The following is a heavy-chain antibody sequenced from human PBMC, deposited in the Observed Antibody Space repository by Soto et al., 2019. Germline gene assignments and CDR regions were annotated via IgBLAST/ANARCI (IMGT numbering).Heavy chain of an antibody. CDR1: GFTFSSYA. CDR3: AKFLTGYYDAFDI. V-gene: IGHV3-23*01. D-gene: IGHD3-9*01. Sequence: HPGGSLRLSCAASGFTFSSYAMSWVRQAPGKGLEWVSAISGSGGSTYYADSVKGRFTISRDNSKNTLYLQMDSLRAEDTAVYYCAKFLTGYYDAFDIWGQGTMVTVSS. J-gene: IGHJ3*02. CDR2: ISGSGGST.